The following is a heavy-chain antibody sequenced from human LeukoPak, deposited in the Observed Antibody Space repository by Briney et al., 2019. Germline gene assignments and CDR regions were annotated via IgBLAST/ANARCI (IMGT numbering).Heavy chain of an antibody. CDR3: ARRGYYDSSGYYYDQVYAY. J-gene: IGHJ4*02. D-gene: IGHD3-22*01. CDR1: GYSFTSYW. V-gene: IGHV5-51*01. Sequence: GESLKISCKGSGYSFTSYWTGWVRQMPGKGLEWMGIIYPGDSDTRYSPSFQGQVTISADKSISTAYLQWSSLKASDTAMYYCARRGYYDSSGYYYDQVYAYWGQGTLVTVSS. CDR2: IYPGDSDT.